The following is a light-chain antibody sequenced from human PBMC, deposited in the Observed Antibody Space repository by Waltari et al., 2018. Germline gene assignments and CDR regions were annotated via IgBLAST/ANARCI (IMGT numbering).Light chain of an antibody. J-gene: IGKJ2*01. CDR3: MQALQTPYT. CDR2: LGS. V-gene: IGKV2-28*01. Sequence: DIVMTQSPLSLPVSPGESASLPCRSSQSLLYENGYNYLDWYLQKPGQSPQVLIYLGSIRASGVPDRFSGSGSGTDFTLKISRVEAEDVGIYYCMQALQTPYTFGQGTKMEV. CDR1: QSLLYENGYNY.